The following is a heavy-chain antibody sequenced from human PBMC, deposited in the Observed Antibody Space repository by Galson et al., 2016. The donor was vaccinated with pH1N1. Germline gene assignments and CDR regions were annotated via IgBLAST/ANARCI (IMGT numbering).Heavy chain of an antibody. V-gene: IGHV1-69*02. D-gene: IGHD3-10*01. CDR1: EGTLSRHT. J-gene: IGHJ6*02. Sequence: SVKFSCKASEGTLSRHTISWVRQAPGQGLEWMGRILPIVGITNYAKKLQGRVTIIADRSTSTVSMELRGLTSDDTAVYYCATGTGSSGMDVWDQGTTVTVSS. CDR3: ATGTGSSGMDV. CDR2: ILPIVGIT.